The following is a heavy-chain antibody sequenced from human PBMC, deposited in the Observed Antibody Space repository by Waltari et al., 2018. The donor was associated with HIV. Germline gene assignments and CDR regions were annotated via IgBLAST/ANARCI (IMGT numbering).Heavy chain of an antibody. CDR2: IFSNDEK. Sequence: QVTLKESGPVLVKPTETLTLTCTVSGFSLSNARMGVSWIRQPPGKALEWLAHIFSNDEKSYSTKLKSRLTIAKDTSKSKVVLTMTNMDPVDTATYYCARIGYGDSHLYYFDYWGQGTLVTVSS. CDR3: ARIGYGDSHLYYFDY. J-gene: IGHJ4*02. D-gene: IGHD4-17*01. V-gene: IGHV2-26*01. CDR1: GFSLSNARMG.